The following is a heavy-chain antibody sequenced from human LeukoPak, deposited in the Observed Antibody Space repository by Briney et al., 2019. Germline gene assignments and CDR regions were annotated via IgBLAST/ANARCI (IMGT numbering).Heavy chain of an antibody. CDR3: ARDHAGGVVVPAALFDY. Sequence: SETLSLTCAVYGGSFSGYYWSWIRQPPGKGLEWIGEINHSGSTNYNPSLKSRVTMSVDTSKNQFSLKLSSVTAADTAVYYCARDHAGGVVVPAALFDYWGQGTLVTVSS. V-gene: IGHV4-34*01. J-gene: IGHJ4*02. CDR1: GGSFSGYY. D-gene: IGHD2-2*01. CDR2: INHSGST.